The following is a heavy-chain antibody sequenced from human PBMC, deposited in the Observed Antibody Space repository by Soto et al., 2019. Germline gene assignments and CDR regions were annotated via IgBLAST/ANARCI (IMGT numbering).Heavy chain of an antibody. CDR3: ASHSGSYYSGSSGYYYGLDV. CDR2: IYPGDSDT. V-gene: IGHV5-51*01. Sequence: LKISCKGSGYSFTSYWIGWVRQMPGKGLEWMGIIYPGDSDTRYSPSFQGQVTISADKSISTAYLQWSSLKASDTAMYYCASHSGSYYSGSSGYYYGLDVWGQGTTVTVSS. CDR1: GYSFTSYW. J-gene: IGHJ6*02. D-gene: IGHD1-26*01.